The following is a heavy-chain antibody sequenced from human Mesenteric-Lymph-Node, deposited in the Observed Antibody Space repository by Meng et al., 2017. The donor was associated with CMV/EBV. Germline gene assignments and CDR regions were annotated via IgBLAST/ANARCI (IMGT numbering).Heavy chain of an antibody. CDR3: ARGGGNYDSSGPSDY. Sequence: GESLKISCAASGFTFSSYWMSWVRQAPGKGLEWVANIKQDGSEKYYVDSVKGRFTISRANAKNALYLQMNSLRAEDTAVYYCARGGGNYDSSGPSDYWGQGTLVTVSS. V-gene: IGHV3-7*04. D-gene: IGHD3-22*01. CDR2: IKQDGSEK. J-gene: IGHJ4*02. CDR1: GFTFSSYW.